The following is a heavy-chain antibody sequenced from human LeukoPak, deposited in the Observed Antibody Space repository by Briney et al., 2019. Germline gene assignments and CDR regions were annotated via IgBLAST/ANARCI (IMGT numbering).Heavy chain of an antibody. CDR3: ARRTIFGVSDY. CDR1: GYTLSELS. V-gene: IGHV1-24*01. CDR2: IDPEDGET. J-gene: IGHJ4*02. D-gene: IGHD3-3*01. Sequence: ASVKVSCKVSGYTLSELSMHWVRQASGKGLEWMGNIDPEDGETIYAQKLQGRVTMTTDTSTSTAYMELRSLSSDDTAVYYCARRTIFGVSDYWGQGTLVTVSS.